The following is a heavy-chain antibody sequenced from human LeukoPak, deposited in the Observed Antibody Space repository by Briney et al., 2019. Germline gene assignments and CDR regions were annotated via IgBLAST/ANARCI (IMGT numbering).Heavy chain of an antibody. V-gene: IGHV3-23*01. Sequence: GGSLRLSCAASGFTFNSYGLNWVRQAPGKGLEWVSALSGSGDTTYYADSVKGRFTISRDNSKNTLYLQMHSLRAEDTAVYYCAKDEAYYDFWSSGRFYYYMDVWGKGTTVTVSS. CDR2: LSGSGDTT. J-gene: IGHJ6*03. CDR1: GFTFNSYG. D-gene: IGHD3-3*01. CDR3: AKDEAYYDFWSSGRFYYYMDV.